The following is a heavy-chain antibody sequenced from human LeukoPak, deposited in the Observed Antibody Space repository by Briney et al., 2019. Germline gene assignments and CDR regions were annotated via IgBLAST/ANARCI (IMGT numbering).Heavy chain of an antibody. Sequence: GASVKVSCKASGYTFTSYGISWVRQAPGQGLEWMGWISAYNGNTNYAQKLQGRVTMTTDTFTSTAYMELRSLRSDDTAVYYCARDPSTDYYGSGSYYNGVDYWGQGTLVTVSS. D-gene: IGHD3-10*01. V-gene: IGHV1-18*01. CDR2: ISAYNGNT. CDR3: ARDPSTDYYGSGSYYNGVDY. J-gene: IGHJ4*02. CDR1: GYTFTSYG.